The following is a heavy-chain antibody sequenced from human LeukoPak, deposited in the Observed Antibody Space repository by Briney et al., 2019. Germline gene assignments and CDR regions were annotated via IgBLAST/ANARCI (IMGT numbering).Heavy chain of an antibody. Sequence: SETLSLTCTVSGGSISNYYWSWIRQPPGKGLEWSGYVYYSGSTYYDPSLKSRVTISVDTSKNQFSLKLSSVTAADTAVYYCARHSYSTSAGPYDYWGQGTLVTVSS. CDR3: ARHSYSTSAGPYDY. D-gene: IGHD6-6*01. V-gene: IGHV4-59*08. CDR2: VYYSGST. J-gene: IGHJ4*02. CDR1: GGSISNYY.